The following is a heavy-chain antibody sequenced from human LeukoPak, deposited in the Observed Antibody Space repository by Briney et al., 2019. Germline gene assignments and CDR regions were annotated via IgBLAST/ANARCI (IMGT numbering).Heavy chain of an antibody. D-gene: IGHD2-2*01. Sequence: VASVKVSCKASGYTFTSYDITWVRQAPGQGLEWMGWISAYNGNTDYAQKLQGRVTMTTDTSTSTAYLELRSLGSDDTAVYYCARVPKIVVVPAASFDYWGQGTLVTVSS. V-gene: IGHV1-18*01. CDR3: ARVPKIVVVPAASFDY. J-gene: IGHJ4*02. CDR2: ISAYNGNT. CDR1: GYTFTSYD.